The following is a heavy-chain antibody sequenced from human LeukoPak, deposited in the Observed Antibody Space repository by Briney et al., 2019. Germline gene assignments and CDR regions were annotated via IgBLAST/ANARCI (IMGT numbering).Heavy chain of an antibody. Sequence: SETLSLTCTVSGGSVSSSSHYWGWIRQPPGKGQEWIGSIYYSGNTYYNPSLESRVTISVVTSKNQFSLKLRSVTAADTAVYYCARHRDRRYMDVWGKGTTVTVSS. V-gene: IGHV4-39*01. CDR1: GGSVSSSSHY. CDR3: ARHRDRRYMDV. D-gene: IGHD2-15*01. J-gene: IGHJ6*03. CDR2: IYYSGNT.